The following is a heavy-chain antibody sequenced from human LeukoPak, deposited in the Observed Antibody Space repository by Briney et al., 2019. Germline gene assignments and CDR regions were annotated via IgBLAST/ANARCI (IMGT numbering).Heavy chain of an antibody. J-gene: IGHJ4*02. Sequence: SETLSLTCTVSGDSISTSSSYWGWIRQPPGKGLEWIGSMYYIGNTYYNPSLESRLTISVDTSKNQFSLKLSSATAADTAVYYCARDRSPLWFGEWDYWGQGTLVTVSS. CDR2: MYYIGNT. CDR1: GDSISTSSSY. V-gene: IGHV4-39*02. CDR3: ARDRSPLWFGEWDY. D-gene: IGHD3-10*01.